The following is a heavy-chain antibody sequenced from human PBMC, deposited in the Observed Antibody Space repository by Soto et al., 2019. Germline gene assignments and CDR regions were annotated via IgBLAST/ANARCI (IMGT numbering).Heavy chain of an antibody. D-gene: IGHD1-26*01. CDR3: VREGVGAFYFDY. Sequence: FTSYHMHWVRQAPGQGLEWMGIIFADGGSEAYAHQFQGRVTMTRDTSTSTGYMELSSLTSEDTAVYYCVREGVGAFYFDYWDPGTLVTVSS. V-gene: IGHV1-46*01. CDR1: FTSYH. J-gene: IGHJ4*02. CDR2: IFADGGSE.